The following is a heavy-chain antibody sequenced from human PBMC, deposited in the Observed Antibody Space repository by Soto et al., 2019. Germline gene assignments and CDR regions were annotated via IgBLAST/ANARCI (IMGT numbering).Heavy chain of an antibody. Sequence: SEALSLTCSVSGGSISSSSYYWGWIRQPPGKGLEWIGSIYYSGSIYYNPSLKSRVTISVDTSKNQFSLKLSSVTAAETAVYYCAKQSSGWYNWFDPWGQGTLVTVSS. D-gene: IGHD6-19*01. CDR2: IYYSGSI. CDR3: AKQSSGWYNWFDP. J-gene: IGHJ5*02. V-gene: IGHV4-39*01. CDR1: GGSISSSSYY.